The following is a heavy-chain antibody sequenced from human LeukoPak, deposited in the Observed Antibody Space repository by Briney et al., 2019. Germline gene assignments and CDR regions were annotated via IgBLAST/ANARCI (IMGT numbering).Heavy chain of an antibody. D-gene: IGHD1-26*01. J-gene: IGHJ4*02. CDR2: INREGNEK. Sequence: GGSLRLSCATFGFAFSDYWMTWVRQVPGKGLEWVANINREGNEKYYVDSVKGRFTISRDDAKNSVDLQMDSLRVEDTAVYYCARVGTWELQRVFDFWGQGTLVTVSS. CDR3: ARVGTWELQRVFDF. CDR1: GFAFSDYW. V-gene: IGHV3-7*01.